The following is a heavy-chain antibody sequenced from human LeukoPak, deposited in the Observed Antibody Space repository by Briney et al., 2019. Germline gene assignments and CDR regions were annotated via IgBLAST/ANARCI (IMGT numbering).Heavy chain of an antibody. V-gene: IGHV3-74*03. D-gene: IGHD3-9*01. Sequence: TGGSLRLSCAASGFTFSTYLMHWVRQAPEKGLVWVSRINTDGSITTYADSVKGRFTISRDNAKNTLYLQMNSLRDEDTAVYYCASLGTLVPWGQGTLVTVSS. CDR2: INTDGSIT. CDR3: ASLGTLVP. J-gene: IGHJ5*02. CDR1: GFTFSTYL.